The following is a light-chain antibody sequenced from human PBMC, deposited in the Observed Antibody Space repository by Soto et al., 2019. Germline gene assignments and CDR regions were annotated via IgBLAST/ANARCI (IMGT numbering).Light chain of an antibody. V-gene: IGKV3-11*01. CDR2: DTS. CDR1: QSISSY. CDR3: QQYSNWPPT. Sequence: EIMLTQSPATLSLSPGARATLSFRASQSISSYLSWYQQKPGQAPRPVIYDTSNRATDTPARFSGSGSGTDFTLTISSLEPEDFAVYYCQQYSNWPPTFGQGTRLEIK. J-gene: IGKJ5*01.